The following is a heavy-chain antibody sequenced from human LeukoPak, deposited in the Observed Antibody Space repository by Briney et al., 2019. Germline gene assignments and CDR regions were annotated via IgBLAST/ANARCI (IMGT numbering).Heavy chain of an antibody. CDR2: INHSGST. Sequence: SETLSLTCAVYGGSFSGYYWSWIRQPPGKGLEWIGEINHSGSTNYNPSLKSRVTISVDTSKNQFSLKLSSVTAADTAVYYCARGLLSQTPNEIITMVRGEDYWGQGTLVTVSS. V-gene: IGHV4-34*01. CDR1: GGSFSGYY. D-gene: IGHD3-10*01. CDR3: ARGLLSQTPNEIITMVRGEDY. J-gene: IGHJ4*02.